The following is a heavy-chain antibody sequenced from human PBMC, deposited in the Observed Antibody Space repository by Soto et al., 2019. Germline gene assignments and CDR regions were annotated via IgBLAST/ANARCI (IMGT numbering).Heavy chain of an antibody. CDR2: MSPNSENK. CDR3: ARGCGSSWNTGVYNGFDF. CDR1: GYTFTNFD. V-gene: IGHV1-8*01. Sequence: QVHLVQSGAEVKKPGASVKLSCKTSGYTFTNFDVNWVRQAAGQGLEWMGWMSPNSENKGYAQKFQCRRSMTRDTSRTTAYKELSSQTSEDTAVYYCARGCGSSWNTGVYNGFDFWGQGTLVTVSS. J-gene: IGHJ5*01. D-gene: IGHD6-13*01.